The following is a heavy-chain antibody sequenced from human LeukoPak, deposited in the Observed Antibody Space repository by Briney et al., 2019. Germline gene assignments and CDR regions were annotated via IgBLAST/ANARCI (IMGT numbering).Heavy chain of an antibody. J-gene: IGHJ4*02. D-gene: IGHD5-18*01. Sequence: GGFLRLSCAASGFSFSNYGMNWARQAPGKGLEWVSAISGSGGSTYYADSVKGRFTISRDNSKNTLYLQMNSLRAEDTAVYYCAEDGDTAMVYFDYWGQGTLVTVSS. V-gene: IGHV3-23*01. CDR3: AEDGDTAMVYFDY. CDR1: GFSFSNYG. CDR2: ISGSGGST.